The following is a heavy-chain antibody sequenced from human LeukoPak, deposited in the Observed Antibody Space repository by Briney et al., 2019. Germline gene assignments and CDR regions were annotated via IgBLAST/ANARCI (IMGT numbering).Heavy chain of an antibody. V-gene: IGHV4-34*01. D-gene: IGHD4-17*01. CDR2: INHSGST. J-gene: IGHJ4*02. CDR1: GGSFSGYY. Sequence: SETLSLTCAVYGGSFSGYYWSWIRQPPGKGLEWIGEINHSGSTNYNPPLKSRVTIPVDTSKNQFSLKLSSVTAADTAVYYCARGGGDTGYGAFDYWGQGTLVTVSS. CDR3: ARGGGDTGYGAFDY.